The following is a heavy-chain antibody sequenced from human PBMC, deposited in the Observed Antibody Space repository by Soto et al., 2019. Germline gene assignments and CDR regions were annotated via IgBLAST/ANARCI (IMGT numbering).Heavy chain of an antibody. CDR2: IYYSGST. V-gene: IGHV4-59*01. CDR1: GGSISSYY. CDR3: ARVPYAIAAAGPYYYGMDV. Sequence: SETLSLTCTVSGGSISSYYWSWIRQPQGKGLEWIGYIYYSGSTNYNPSLKSRVTISVDTSKNQFSLKLSSVTAADMAVFYCARVPYAIAAAGPYYYGMDVWGQGTTVTVSS. J-gene: IGHJ6*02. D-gene: IGHD6-13*01.